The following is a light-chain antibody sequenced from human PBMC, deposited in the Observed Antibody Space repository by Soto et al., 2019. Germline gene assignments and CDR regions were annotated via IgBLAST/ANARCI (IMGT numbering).Light chain of an antibody. Sequence: EIVLTQSPATLSVSPGERATLSCRASQSISSNLAWYQQKPGQAPRFLIYGASTRATGIPARFNGSGSGTEFTLTISSLQSEDFAVYYCQQYNSYYTFGQGTRLEIK. J-gene: IGKJ2*01. V-gene: IGKV3-15*01. CDR2: GAS. CDR1: QSISSN. CDR3: QQYNSYYT.